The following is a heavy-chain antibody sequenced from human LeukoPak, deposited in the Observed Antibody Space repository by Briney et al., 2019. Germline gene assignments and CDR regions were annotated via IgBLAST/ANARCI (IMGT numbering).Heavy chain of an antibody. J-gene: IGHJ4*02. CDR2: ISSDGNDK. D-gene: IGHD6-19*01. CDR3: AKDRSSSWSCDY. Sequence: GGSLRLSCADSGFTFSRYGMHWVRQAPGKGLEWVAVISSDGNDKYYADSVKGRFTVSRDNSKNTLYLQMNSLRTEDTAVYYCAKDRSSSWSCDYWGQGTLVTVSS. V-gene: IGHV3-30*18. CDR1: GFTFSRYG.